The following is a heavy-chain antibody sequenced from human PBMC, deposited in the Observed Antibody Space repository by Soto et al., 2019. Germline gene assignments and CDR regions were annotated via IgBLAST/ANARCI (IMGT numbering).Heavy chain of an antibody. CDR1: GFTFSSYA. D-gene: IGHD1-20*01. CDR3: AKTGRYNWKPDAFDI. CDR2: ISGSGGST. J-gene: IGHJ3*02. Sequence: PGGSLRLSCAASGFTFSSYAMSWVRQAPGKGLEWVSAISGSGGSTYYADSVKGRFTISRDNSKNTLYPQMNSLRAEDTAVYYCAKTGRYNWKPDAFDIWGQGTMVTVSS. V-gene: IGHV3-23*01.